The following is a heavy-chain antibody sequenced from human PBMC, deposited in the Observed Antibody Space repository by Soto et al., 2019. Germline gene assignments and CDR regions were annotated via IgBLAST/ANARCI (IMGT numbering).Heavy chain of an antibody. D-gene: IGHD2-15*01. CDR3: AGFSEVAATEINWFDP. CDR1: GASINSGDYY. CDR2: IYYSGST. V-gene: IGHV4-30-4*01. Sequence: PSETLSLTCTVSGASINSGDYYWSWIRQPPGKGLEWIGYIYYSGSTYYNPSLKSRVTISVDTSKNQFSLKLSSVTAADTAVYYCAGFSEVAATEINWFDPWGQGILVTVSS. J-gene: IGHJ5*02.